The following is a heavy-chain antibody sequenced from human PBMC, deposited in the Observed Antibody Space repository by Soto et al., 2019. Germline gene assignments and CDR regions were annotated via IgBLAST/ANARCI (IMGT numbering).Heavy chain of an antibody. Sequence: QVRLQESGPGLVKPSETLSLSCLVSGDSVGNGPYYWSWIRQSPGEGLEWIAYIYYSGSTNVNPSLESRVNISIDMSKNQFFLELRSVTAADAAVYFCASVGSSCHSRGCYYYYGLGVWGQGTTVAISS. V-gene: IGHV4-61*01. J-gene: IGHJ6*02. D-gene: IGHD4-4*01. CDR2: IYYSGST. CDR1: GDSVGNGPYY. CDR3: ASVGSSCHSRGCYYYYGLGV.